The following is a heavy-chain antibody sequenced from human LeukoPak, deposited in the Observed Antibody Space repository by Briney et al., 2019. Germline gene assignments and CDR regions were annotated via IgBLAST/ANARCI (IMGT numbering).Heavy chain of an antibody. D-gene: IGHD3-9*01. J-gene: IGHJ4*02. Sequence: SETLSLTCTVSGGSISSYYWSWIRQPPGKGLEWIGYLYYSGSTNYNPSLKSRVTISVDTSKNQFSLKLSSVTAADTAVYYCAQEGRRGAFDIWGQGTLVTVSS. V-gene: IGHV4-59*01. CDR2: LYYSGST. CDR3: AQEGRRGAFDI. CDR1: GGSISSYY.